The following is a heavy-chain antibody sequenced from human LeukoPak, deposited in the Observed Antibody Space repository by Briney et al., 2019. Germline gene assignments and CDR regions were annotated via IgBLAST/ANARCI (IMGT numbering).Heavy chain of an antibody. Sequence: SDTLSLTCTVSGSSIDPRAWIRQPPGKGLEWIGTVSHNDGSHYNPSLRSRVTMSLDTSKHQISLNLNSVTAADTAVYYCARHFGNYYYCYMDVWGIGTTVTVSS. CDR2: VSHNDGS. J-gene: IGHJ6*03. D-gene: IGHD3-3*02. CDR3: ARHFGNYYYCYMDV. CDR1: GSSIDP. V-gene: IGHV4-38-2*02.